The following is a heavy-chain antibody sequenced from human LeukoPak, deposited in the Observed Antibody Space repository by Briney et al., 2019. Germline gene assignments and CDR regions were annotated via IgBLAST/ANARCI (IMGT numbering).Heavy chain of an antibody. CDR3: ARVPPHYYGSGSYYNDRFDP. Sequence: ASVKVPCKASGYTFTSYGISWVRQAPGQGLEWMGWISAYNGNTNYAQKLQGRVTMTTDTSTSTAYMELRSLRSDDTAVYYCARVPPHYYGSGSYYNDRFDPWGQGTLVTVSS. J-gene: IGHJ5*02. CDR1: GYTFTSYG. D-gene: IGHD3-10*01. CDR2: ISAYNGNT. V-gene: IGHV1-18*01.